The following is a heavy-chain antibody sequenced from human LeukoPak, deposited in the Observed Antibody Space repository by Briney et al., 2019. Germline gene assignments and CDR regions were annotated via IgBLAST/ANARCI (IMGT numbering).Heavy chain of an antibody. CDR1: GYTFTSYG. CDR3: ARDTPIVVVPAANDY. V-gene: IGHV1-18*01. D-gene: IGHD2-2*01. J-gene: IGHJ4*02. CDR2: ISAYNGNT. Sequence: ASVKVSCKASGYTFTSYGISWVRQAPGQGLEWMGWISAYNGNTNYAQKLQGRVTMTTDTSTSTAYMELRSLRSDDTAVYYCARDTPIVVVPAANDYWGQGTLVTVSS.